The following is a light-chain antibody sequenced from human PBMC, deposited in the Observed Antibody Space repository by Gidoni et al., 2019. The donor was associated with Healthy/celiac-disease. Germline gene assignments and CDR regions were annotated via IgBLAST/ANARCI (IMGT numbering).Light chain of an antibody. Sequence: EIVLTQSPGTLSLSPGERATLSCRASQSVSSSYLAWYQQKPGQAPRLLSYGASSRATGIPDRFSGSGSGTDFTLTISRLEPEDFAVYYCQQYSSSPLTFXQXTKVEIK. CDR1: QSVSSSY. J-gene: IGKJ1*01. CDR2: GAS. V-gene: IGKV3-20*01. CDR3: QQYSSSPLT.